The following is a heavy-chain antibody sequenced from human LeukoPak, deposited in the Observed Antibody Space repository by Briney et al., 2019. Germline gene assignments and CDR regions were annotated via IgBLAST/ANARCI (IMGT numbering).Heavy chain of an antibody. Sequence: ASVKVSCKASGYTFTSYGISWVRQAPGQGLEWMGWISAYNGNTNYAQKLQGRVTMTTDTSMSTAYMELRSLRSDDTAVYYCARDLKAYYYDSSGPRGYWGQGTLVTVSS. CDR3: ARDLKAYYYDSSGPRGY. CDR1: GYTFTSYG. CDR2: ISAYNGNT. V-gene: IGHV1-18*01. D-gene: IGHD3-22*01. J-gene: IGHJ4*02.